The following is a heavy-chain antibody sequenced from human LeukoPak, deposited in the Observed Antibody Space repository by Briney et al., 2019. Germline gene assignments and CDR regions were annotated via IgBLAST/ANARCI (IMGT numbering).Heavy chain of an antibody. CDR1: GDXLSDYF. CDR3: ARHVTISGPYDASDI. D-gene: IGHD5-24*01. CDR2: IYYSRGT. J-gene: IGHJ3*02. V-gene: IGHV4-59*08. Sequence: SETLSLTCTVSGDXLSDYFCSWIRQPPGKGLEWIGYIYYSRGTDYNPSLKSRVTISVDTSKNQFSLKLRSVTAADAAVYYCARHVTISGPYDASDIWGHGTMVTVSP.